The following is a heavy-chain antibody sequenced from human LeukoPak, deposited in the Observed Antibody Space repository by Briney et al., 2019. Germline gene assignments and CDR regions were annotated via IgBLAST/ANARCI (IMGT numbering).Heavy chain of an antibody. CDR2: IRSRDGTT. J-gene: IGHJ4*02. CDR3: NRWHISGVSYSNV. CDR1: GFTFGDYV. Sequence: PGRSLRLSCTASGFTFGDYVMNWVRQAPGKGLEWVGFIRSRDGTTEYAASVRGRFTISRDESKGIAYLQMNSLKTEDTAVYYCNRWHISGVSYSNVWGQGTLVSVSS. V-gene: IGHV3-49*04. D-gene: IGHD3-22*01.